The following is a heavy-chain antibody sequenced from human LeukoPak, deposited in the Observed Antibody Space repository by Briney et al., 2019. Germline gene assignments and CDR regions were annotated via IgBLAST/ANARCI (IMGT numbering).Heavy chain of an antibody. CDR3: ARVKAIGYCSSTSCYSHYYYYYMDV. J-gene: IGHJ6*03. D-gene: IGHD2-2*02. CDR1: GGSISSGSYY. CDR2: IYTSGST. Sequence: SATLFLTCTVSGGSISSGSYYWSWIRQPAGKGLEWIGRIYTSGSTNYNPSLKSRVTIAVDTSKNQFSLKLRSVPAADTAVYYCARVKAIGYCSSTSCYSHYYYYYMDVWGKGTTVTVSS. V-gene: IGHV4-61*02.